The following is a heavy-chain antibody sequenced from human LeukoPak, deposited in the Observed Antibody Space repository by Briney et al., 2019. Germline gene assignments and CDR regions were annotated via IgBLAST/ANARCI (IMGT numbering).Heavy chain of an antibody. J-gene: IGHJ4*02. CDR2: INTNTGNP. V-gene: IGHV7-4-1*02. CDR3: ARDLEPGVGATTGNIDY. Sequence: ASVKVSCKASGYTFTSYAMNWVRQAPGQGLEWMGWINTNTGNPTYAQGFTGRFVFSLDTPVSTAYLQISSLKAEDTAVYYCARDLEPGVGATTGNIDYWGQGTLVTVSS. CDR1: GYTFTSYA. D-gene: IGHD1-26*01.